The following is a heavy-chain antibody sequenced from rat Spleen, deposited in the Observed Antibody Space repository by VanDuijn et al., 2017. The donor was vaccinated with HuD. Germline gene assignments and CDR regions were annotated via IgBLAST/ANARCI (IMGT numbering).Heavy chain of an antibody. CDR1: GFTFSNYD. V-gene: IGHV5S13*01. Sequence: EVQLVESGGGLVQPGRSLKLSCAASGFTFSNYDMAWVRQAPKKGLEWVASITNAAGKVYYPDSVKGRFTISRDTAQNTLYLQMDSLRSEDTATYYCARHYGGYSEYVMDAWGQGASVTVSS. CDR3: ARHYGGYSEYVMDA. CDR2: ITNAAGKV. J-gene: IGHJ4*01. D-gene: IGHD1-11*01.